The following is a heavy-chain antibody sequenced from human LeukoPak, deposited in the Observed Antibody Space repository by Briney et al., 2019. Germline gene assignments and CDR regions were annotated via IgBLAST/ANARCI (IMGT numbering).Heavy chain of an antibody. CDR2: INPNSGGT. CDR3: ARDGWFGESLSRRVYDY. V-gene: IGHV1-2*02. J-gene: IGHJ4*02. Sequence: GASVKVSCKASGYTFTGYYMHWVRQAPGQGLEWMGWINPNSGGTNYAQKFQGRVTMTSDTSISTAYMELSRLRSDDTAVYYCARDGWFGESLSRRVYDYWGQGTLVTVSS. CDR1: GYTFTGYY. D-gene: IGHD3-10*01.